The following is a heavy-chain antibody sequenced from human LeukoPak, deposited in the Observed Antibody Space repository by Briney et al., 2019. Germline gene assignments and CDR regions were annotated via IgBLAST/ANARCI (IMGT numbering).Heavy chain of an antibody. V-gene: IGHV4-4*02. CDR3: ARNGRYYYDSSGYGLDAFDI. CDR2: IYHSGST. J-gene: IGHJ3*02. D-gene: IGHD3-22*01. CDR1: GGSISSSNW. Sequence: SETLSLTCAVSGGSISSSNWWSWVRQPPGKGLEWIGEIYHSGSTNYNPSLKSRVTISVDKSKNQFSLKLSSVTAADTAVYYCARNGRYYYDSSGYGLDAFDIWGQGTMVTVSS.